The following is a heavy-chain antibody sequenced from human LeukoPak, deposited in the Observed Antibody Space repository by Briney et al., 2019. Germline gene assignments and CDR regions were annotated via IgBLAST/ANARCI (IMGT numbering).Heavy chain of an antibody. CDR2: IYHSGST. V-gene: IGHV4-30-2*01. Sequence: SETLSLTCTASGGSISSGGYYWSWIRQPPGKGLEWIGYIYHSGSTYYNPSLKSRVTISVDRSKNQFSLKLSSVTAADTAVYYCARGFHDFWSGYYNPYFDYWGQGTLVTVSS. CDR3: ARGFHDFWSGYYNPYFDY. D-gene: IGHD3-3*01. CDR1: GGSISSGGYY. J-gene: IGHJ4*02.